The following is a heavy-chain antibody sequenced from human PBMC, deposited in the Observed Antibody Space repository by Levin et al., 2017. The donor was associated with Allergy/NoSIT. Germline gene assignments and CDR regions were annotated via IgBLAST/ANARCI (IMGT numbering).Heavy chain of an antibody. CDR2: TYYRSKWFN. D-gene: IGHD2-15*01. Sequence: SETLSLTCAISGDIVSSNSAAWNWIRQSPSRGLEWLGRTYYRSKWFNDYAVSVKSRIIINPDTSKNQFSLQLNSVTPVDTAVYYCARGGSGGRSLDYWGQGTLVTVSS. CDR1: GDIVSSNSAA. J-gene: IGHJ4*02. CDR3: ARGGSGGRSLDY. V-gene: IGHV6-1*01.